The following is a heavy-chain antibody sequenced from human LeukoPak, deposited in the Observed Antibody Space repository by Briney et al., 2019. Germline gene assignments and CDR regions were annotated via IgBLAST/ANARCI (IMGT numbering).Heavy chain of an antibody. V-gene: IGHV3-21*01. CDR2: ISTTTSYI. D-gene: IGHD4-17*01. Sequence: GGSLRLSCAASGFTFSSYTMNWVRQAPGKGLEWVSSISTTTSYIHYADSVKGRFTISRDNGKDSMYLQMNSLRVEDTAVYYCARGDYGDYVGAGYYGMDVWGQGITVTVSS. CDR3: ARGDYGDYVGAGYYGMDV. J-gene: IGHJ6*02. CDR1: GFTFSSYT.